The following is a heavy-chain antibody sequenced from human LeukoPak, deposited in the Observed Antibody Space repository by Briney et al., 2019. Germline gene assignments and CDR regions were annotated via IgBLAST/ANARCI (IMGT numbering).Heavy chain of an antibody. CDR2: ISGSGGST. J-gene: IGHJ5*02. Sequence: PGGSLRLSGAASGFTFSSYAMSWDRQAPGKGLEWVSAISGSGGSTYYADSVKGRFTISRDNSKNTLYLQMNSLRAEDTAVYYCATDRNYYDSSGYAFSWGQGTLVTVSS. CDR3: ATDRNYYDSSGYAFS. CDR1: GFTFSSYA. V-gene: IGHV3-23*01. D-gene: IGHD3-22*01.